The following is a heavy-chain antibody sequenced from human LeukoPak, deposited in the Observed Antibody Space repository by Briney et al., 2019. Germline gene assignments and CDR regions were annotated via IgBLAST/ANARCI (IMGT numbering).Heavy chain of an antibody. CDR3: TTDSQWLARTFDY. J-gene: IGHJ4*02. D-gene: IGHD6-19*01. V-gene: IGHV3-15*01. Sequence: PGGSLRLSCAASGFTFSNAWMSWVRQAPGKGLEWVGRIKSKTDGWTTDYAAPVKGRFTISRDDSKNTLYLQMNSLKTEDTAVYYCTTDSQWLARTFDYWGQGTLATVSS. CDR1: GFTFSNAW. CDR2: IKSKTDGWTT.